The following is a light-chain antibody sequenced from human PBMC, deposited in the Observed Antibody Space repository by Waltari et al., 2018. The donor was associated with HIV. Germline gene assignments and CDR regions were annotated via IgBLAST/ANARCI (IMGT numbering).Light chain of an antibody. V-gene: IGLV3-21*01. Sequence: SYVLTQPPSITVAPGKTAQITCGGNNIGNRDVHWYQQKPGQAPILVIYDEDDRPSGSPERFSGSNSDNTATLTINRVEVGDEADYYCQVWDSGSDHVFGSGTTVTVL. CDR2: DED. CDR3: QVWDSGSDHV. J-gene: IGLJ1*01. CDR1: NIGNRD.